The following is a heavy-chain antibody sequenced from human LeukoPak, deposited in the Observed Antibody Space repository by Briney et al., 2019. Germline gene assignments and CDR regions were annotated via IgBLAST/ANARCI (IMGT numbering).Heavy chain of an antibody. V-gene: IGHV3-7*01. CDR3: ARLSVGKIDY. D-gene: IGHD1-14*01. CDR1: GFTFTSHW. J-gene: IGHJ4*02. Sequence: GSLRLSCAASGFTFTSHWMSWFRQAPGKGLEWVANIKQDGSEKYYVDSMKGRFTISRDNAKNSLHLQMNSLRAEDTAVYFCARLSVGKIDYWGQGTLVTVSS. CDR2: IKQDGSEK.